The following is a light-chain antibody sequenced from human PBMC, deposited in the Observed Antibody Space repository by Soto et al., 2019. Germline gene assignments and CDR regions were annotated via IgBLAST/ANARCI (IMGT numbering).Light chain of an antibody. CDR3: SSYTSSSTLSYV. Sequence: ALTQPASLSEFPGQSIAISCTRNSTDVGGYNYVSWYQHHPGKAPKLMIYDVSNRPSGVSNRFSGSKSGNTASLTISGLQAEDEADFYCSSYTSSSTLSYVFGTGTKVTVL. J-gene: IGLJ1*01. CDR2: DVS. V-gene: IGLV2-14*03. CDR1: STDVGGYNY.